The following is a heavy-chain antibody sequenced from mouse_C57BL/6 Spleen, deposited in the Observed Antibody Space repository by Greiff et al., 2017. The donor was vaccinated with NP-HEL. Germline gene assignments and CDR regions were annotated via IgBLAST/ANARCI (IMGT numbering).Heavy chain of an antibody. D-gene: IGHD1-1*01. CDR3: ARVDYGRDFDY. J-gene: IGHJ2*01. CDR2: ISYDGSN. V-gene: IGHV3-6*01. CDR1: GYSITSGYY. Sequence: EVKVEESGPGLVKPSQSLSLTCSVTGYSITSGYYWNWIRQFPGNKLEWMGYISYDGSNNYNPSLKNRISITRDTSKNQFFLKLNSVTTEDTATYYCARVDYGRDFDYWGQGTTLTVSS.